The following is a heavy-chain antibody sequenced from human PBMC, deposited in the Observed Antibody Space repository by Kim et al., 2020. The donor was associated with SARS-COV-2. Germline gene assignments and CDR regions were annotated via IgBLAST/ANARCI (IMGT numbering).Heavy chain of an antibody. V-gene: IGHV1-2*02. Sequence: ASVKVSCKASGYTFTDYYIHWVRQAPGQGLEWMGWINPYSGDTNYAQKFQGRVTMTRDTSISTPYVELSSLRSDDTAVYYCARFAHFWSGHYFDLWGQGTPLTVSP. J-gene: IGHJ4*02. D-gene: IGHD3-3*01. CDR2: INPYSGDT. CDR1: GYTFTDYY. CDR3: ARFAHFWSGHYFDL.